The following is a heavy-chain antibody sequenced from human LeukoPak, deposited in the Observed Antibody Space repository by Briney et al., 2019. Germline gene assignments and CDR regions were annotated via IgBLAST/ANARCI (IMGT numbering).Heavy chain of an antibody. CDR3: ARGSGTTVTTAYFDP. V-gene: IGHV4-59*06. CDR1: GGSVTTYY. D-gene: IGHD4-17*01. Sequence: PSETLSLTCTVSGGSVTTYYWSWIRQLPGKGLEWIGNIYYSGSTYYNPSLKSRVTISVDTSKNQFSLKLSSMTAADTAVYYCARGSGTTVTTAYFDPWGQGTLVTVSS. J-gene: IGHJ5*02. CDR2: IYYSGST.